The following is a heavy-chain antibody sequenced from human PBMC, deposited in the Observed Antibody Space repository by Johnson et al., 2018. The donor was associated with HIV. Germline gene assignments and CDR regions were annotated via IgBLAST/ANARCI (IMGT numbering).Heavy chain of an antibody. Sequence: MLLVESGGGLVKPGGSLRLSCAASGFTVSSNYMSWVRQAPGTGLEWVSAISGSGGSTYYADSVKGRFTISRDNSKNTLYLQMNSLRAEDTAVYYCATPLGGWRWGDAFDVWGQGTMVTVSS. V-gene: IGHV3-23*04. CDR2: ISGSGGST. D-gene: IGHD3-16*01. CDR3: ATPLGGWRWGDAFDV. J-gene: IGHJ3*01. CDR1: GFTVSSNY.